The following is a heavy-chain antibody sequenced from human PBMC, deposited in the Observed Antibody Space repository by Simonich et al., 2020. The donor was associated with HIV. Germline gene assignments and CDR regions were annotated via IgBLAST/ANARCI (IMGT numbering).Heavy chain of an antibody. V-gene: IGHV4-34*01. CDR2: INHSEST. J-gene: IGHJ4*02. D-gene: IGHD2-2*01. CDR3: ARGFYQRVYYFDY. Sequence: QVQLQQWGAGLLKPSETLSLTCAVYGGSFSGYYWSWIRQPPGKGLEWIGEINHSESTNYNPSLKSRVTISVDTSKNQFSLKLSSVTAADTAVYYCARGFYQRVYYFDYWGQGTLVTVSS. CDR1: GGSFSGYY.